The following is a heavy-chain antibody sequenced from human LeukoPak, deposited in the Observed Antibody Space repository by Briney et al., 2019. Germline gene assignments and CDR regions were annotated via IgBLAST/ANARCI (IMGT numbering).Heavy chain of an antibody. CDR1: GSIFSDYH. V-gene: IGHV3-11*01. Sequence: GGSLRLSCAASGSIFSDYHMSWIRQASGKGLEWVAYISPGGDAVYFADSVRGRITISRDNAKNSLFLQMSSLTAEDTAVYYCSGGRDITVAGPGGYFDYWGQGSLVTVSS. CDR2: ISPGGDAV. CDR3: SGGRDITVAGPGGYFDY. D-gene: IGHD6-19*01. J-gene: IGHJ4*02.